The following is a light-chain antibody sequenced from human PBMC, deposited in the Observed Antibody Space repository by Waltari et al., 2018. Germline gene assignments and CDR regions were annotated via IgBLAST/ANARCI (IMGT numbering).Light chain of an antibody. CDR1: TSVLYSSNNLNY. V-gene: IGKV4-1*01. CDR3: QQFYSTPYT. CDR2: WAS. J-gene: IGKJ2*01. Sequence: DIVMTQSPDSLAVSLGERATINCKSSTSVLYSSNNLNYVAWYQQKPGQPPKLLIYWASTRESGVPDRFSGSGSGTDFTLTISSLQAEDVAVYYCQQFYSTPYTFGQGTKLEIK.